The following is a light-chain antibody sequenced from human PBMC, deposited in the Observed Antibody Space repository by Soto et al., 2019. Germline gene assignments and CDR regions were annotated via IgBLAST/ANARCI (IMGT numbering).Light chain of an antibody. J-gene: IGKJ2*01. CDR1: QSVSST. CDR3: QQRSDWPRS. Sequence: ETVLTQSPATPSLSPGERATLSCRASQSVSSTLACYPQKPGHAPRLLIYDASNRATGIPARFSGSGSGTDITLTISSIEAEYFAVYYCQQRSDWPRSFGQGTKLEIK. CDR2: DAS. V-gene: IGKV3-11*01.